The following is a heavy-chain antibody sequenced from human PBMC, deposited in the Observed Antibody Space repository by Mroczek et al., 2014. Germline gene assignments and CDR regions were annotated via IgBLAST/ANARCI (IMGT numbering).Heavy chain of an antibody. CDR3: ARTIKRNSSGWFSAFDI. V-gene: IGHV4-39*01. D-gene: IGHD6-19*01. CDR1: GGSISSSSYY. Sequence: QVQLVQSGPGLVKPSETLSLTCTVSGGSISSSSYYWGWIRQPPGKGLEWIGSIYYSGSTYYNPSLKSRVTISVDTSKNQFSLKLSSVTAADTAVYYCARTIKRNSSGWFSAFDIWGQGTMVTVSS. J-gene: IGHJ3*02. CDR2: IYYSGST.